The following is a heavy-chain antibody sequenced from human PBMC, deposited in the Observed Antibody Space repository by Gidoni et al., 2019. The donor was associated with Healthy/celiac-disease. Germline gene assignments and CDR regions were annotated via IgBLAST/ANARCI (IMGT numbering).Heavy chain of an antibody. Sequence: QLQLQESGPGLVKPSETLSLTCTVSGGSISSSSYYWGWIRKPPGKGLEWSGSIYYSGSTYYTPSLKSRVTISVDTSKNQFSLKLSSVTAADTAVYYCARGPNYDFWSGYHNNWFDPWGQGTLVTVSS. CDR3: ARGPNYDFWSGYHNNWFDP. D-gene: IGHD3-3*01. V-gene: IGHV4-39*07. J-gene: IGHJ5*02. CDR1: GGSISSSSYY. CDR2: IYYSGST.